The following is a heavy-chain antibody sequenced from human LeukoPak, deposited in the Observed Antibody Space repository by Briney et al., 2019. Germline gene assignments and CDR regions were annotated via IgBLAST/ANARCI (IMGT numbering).Heavy chain of an antibody. V-gene: IGHV5-51*01. CDR1: GYSFTSYW. D-gene: IGHD6-19*01. CDR2: IYPGDSDT. CDR3: ARVSAASIAVAGYFDY. Sequence: GESLKISCKGSGYSFTSYWIGWVRQMPGKGLEWMGIIYPGDSDTRYSPSFQGQVTISADKSISTAYLQWGSLKASDTAMYYCARVSAASIAVAGYFDYWGQGTLVTVSS. J-gene: IGHJ4*02.